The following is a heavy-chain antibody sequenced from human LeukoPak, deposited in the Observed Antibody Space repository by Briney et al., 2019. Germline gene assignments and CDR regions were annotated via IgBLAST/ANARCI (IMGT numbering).Heavy chain of an antibody. J-gene: IGHJ4*02. Sequence: PGGSLRLSCAASGFTFSNYAMSWVRQAPGKGLEWVSGISVMGGSTYYGDSAKGRFTISRNNSKNTLYLQMNSLRAEDTAVYYCAKVPYSSSWYFFDFWGQGTLVTVSS. CDR3: AKVPYSSSWYFFDF. CDR2: ISVMGGST. CDR1: GFTFSNYA. V-gene: IGHV3-23*01. D-gene: IGHD6-13*01.